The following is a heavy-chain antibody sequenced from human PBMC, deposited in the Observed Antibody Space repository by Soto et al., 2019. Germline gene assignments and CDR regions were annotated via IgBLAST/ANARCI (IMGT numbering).Heavy chain of an antibody. Sequence: TLSLTCTVSGGSITSGGYYWSWIRQHPGKGLEWIGYIYYSGFTYYNPSLKSRVTISVDTSKNQFSLKLNSVTAADTAVYYCARGVNYYDSSGSSWFDPWGQGALVTVSS. J-gene: IGHJ5*02. CDR1: GGSITSGGYY. CDR3: ARGVNYYDSSGSSWFDP. V-gene: IGHV4-31*03. CDR2: IYYSGFT. D-gene: IGHD3-22*01.